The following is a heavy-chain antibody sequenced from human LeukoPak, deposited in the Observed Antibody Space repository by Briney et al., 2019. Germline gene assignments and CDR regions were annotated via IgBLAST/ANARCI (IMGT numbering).Heavy chain of an antibody. CDR1: GGSFSGYY. CDR3: ARGKEYCGGDCFSSWYFDL. CDR2: INHSGST. Sequence: SETLSLTCAVYGGSFSGYYWSWIRQPPGKGLEWIGEINHSGSTTYKPSLKGRVTISVDTSKTQFSLKLSSVTAADTAVYYCARGKEYCGGDCFSSWYFDLWGRGTLVTVSS. V-gene: IGHV4-34*01. J-gene: IGHJ2*01. D-gene: IGHD2-21*02.